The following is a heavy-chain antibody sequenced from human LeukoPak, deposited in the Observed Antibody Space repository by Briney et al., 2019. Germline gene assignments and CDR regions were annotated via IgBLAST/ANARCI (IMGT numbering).Heavy chain of an antibody. V-gene: IGHV3-74*01. J-gene: IGHJ4*02. CDR3: ARGGSSWYPDY. CDR1: GFTFSSYW. D-gene: IGHD6-13*01. CDR2: INSDGSST. Sequence: AGGSLRVSCAASGFTFSSYWMHWVRQAPGKGLVWVSRINSDGSSTSYADSVKGRFTISRDNAKNTLYLQMNSLRAEGTAVYYCARGGSSWYPDYWGQGTLVTVSS.